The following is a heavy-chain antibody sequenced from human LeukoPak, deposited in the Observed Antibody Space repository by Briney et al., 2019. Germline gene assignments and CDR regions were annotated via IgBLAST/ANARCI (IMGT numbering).Heavy chain of an antibody. CDR1: GFTVSSSY. D-gene: IGHD1-26*01. CDR3: AKDRLFGSGLNGPHYYYGMDV. V-gene: IGHV3-66*01. CDR2: IYSGGST. J-gene: IGHJ6*02. Sequence: TGGSLRLSCAASGFTVSSSYMSWVRQAPAKGLEWVSVIYSGGSTYYADSVKGRFTISRDNSNNMLYLQMNSLRPEDTAVYYCAKDRLFGSGLNGPHYYYGMDVWGQGTTVTVSS.